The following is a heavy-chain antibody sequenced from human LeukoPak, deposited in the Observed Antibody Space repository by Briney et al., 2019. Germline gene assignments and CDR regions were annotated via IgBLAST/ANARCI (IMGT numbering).Heavy chain of an antibody. Sequence: GGSLRLSCAASGFTFSNYAMTWVRQAPGKGLEWVSAISGSGGSTYYADSVKGRFTISRDNSKNTLYLQMNSLRAEDTAVYYCAKDTDTAMDTYFDYWGQGTLVTVS. CDR3: AKDTDTAMDTYFDY. J-gene: IGHJ4*02. D-gene: IGHD5-18*01. CDR2: ISGSGGST. V-gene: IGHV3-23*01. CDR1: GFTFSNYA.